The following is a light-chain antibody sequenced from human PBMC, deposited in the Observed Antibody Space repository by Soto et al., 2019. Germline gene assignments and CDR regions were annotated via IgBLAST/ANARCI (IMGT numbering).Light chain of an antibody. J-gene: IGKJ1*01. CDR1: QSVSSY. CDR3: QQLNSYPWT. V-gene: IGKV3-11*01. CDR2: DAS. Sequence: EIVLTQSPATLSLSPGERATLSCGASQSVSSYLAWYQQKPGQAPRLLIYDASNRATGIPARFSGSGSGTDFTLTISSLEPEDFATYYCQQLNSYPWTFGQRTKVDIK.